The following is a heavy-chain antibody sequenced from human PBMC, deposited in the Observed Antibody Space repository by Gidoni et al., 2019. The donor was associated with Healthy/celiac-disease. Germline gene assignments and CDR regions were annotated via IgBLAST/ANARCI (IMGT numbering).Heavy chain of an antibody. CDR1: GGPISSGSYY. V-gene: IGHV4-61*02. CDR3: ARDGAANYWYFDL. CDR2: IYTSGSP. Sequence: QVQLQESGPGLVKPSQTLSLICPVSGGPISSGSYYWGWIRQPAGTGLEWIGRIYTSGSPNYNPSLKSRVTISVDTSKNQFSLKLRSVTAADTAVYYCARDGAANYWYFDLWGRGTLVTVSS. D-gene: IGHD2-15*01. J-gene: IGHJ2*01.